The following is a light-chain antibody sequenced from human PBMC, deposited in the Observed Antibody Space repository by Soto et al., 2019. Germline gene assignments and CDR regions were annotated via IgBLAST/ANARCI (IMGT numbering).Light chain of an antibody. J-gene: IGKJ3*01. CDR2: GAS. CDR3: QHRSNWPLT. V-gene: IGKV3-15*01. CDR1: QSVSSN. Sequence: EIVMTQSPATLSVSPGERATLSCRASQSVSSNLAWYQQKPGQAPRLLIYGASTRATGIPARFSGSGSGTDFTLTISSLEPEDFAVYYCQHRSNWPLTFGPGTKVDIK.